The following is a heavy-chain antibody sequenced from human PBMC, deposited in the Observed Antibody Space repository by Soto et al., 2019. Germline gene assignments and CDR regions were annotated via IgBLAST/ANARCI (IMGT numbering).Heavy chain of an antibody. CDR1: GFTFSSYS. J-gene: IGHJ4*02. CDR3: ARDRYGSSRLFDY. CDR2: ISSSSSYI. Sequence: EVQLVESGGGLVKPGGSLRLSCAASGFTFSSYSMNWVRQAPGKGLEWVSSISSSSSYIYYADSVKGRFTISRDNAKNSLYLQMNSLRAEDTAVYYCARDRYGSSRLFDYWGQGTLVTVSS. V-gene: IGHV3-21*01. D-gene: IGHD6-13*01.